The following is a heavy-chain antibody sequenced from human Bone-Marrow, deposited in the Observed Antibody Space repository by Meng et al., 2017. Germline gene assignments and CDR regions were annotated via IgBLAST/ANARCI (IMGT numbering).Heavy chain of an antibody. CDR2: MNPNSGNT. V-gene: IGHV1-8*03. CDR1: GYTFTSYD. CDR3: ARGGDVNRRYYYGMYV. D-gene: IGHD1-14*01. Sequence: ASVKVSCKASGYTFTSYDINWVRQATGQGLEWMGWMNPNSGNTGYAQKFQGRVTITRNTSISTAYMELSSMRSEDTAVYYCARGGDVNRRYYYGMYVWGQGTTVTVSS. J-gene: IGHJ6*02.